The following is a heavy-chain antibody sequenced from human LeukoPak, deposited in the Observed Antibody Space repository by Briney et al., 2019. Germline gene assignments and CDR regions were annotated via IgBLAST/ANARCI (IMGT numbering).Heavy chain of an antibody. CDR3: ARVWGRDVVVVAATRYGKGDWFDP. CDR2: INPNSGGT. J-gene: IGHJ5*02. Sequence: ASVKVSCKASGYTFTGYYMHWVRQAPGQGLEWMGWINPNSGGTNYAQKFQGRVTMTRDTSISTAYMELSRLRSDDTAVYYCARVWGRDVVVVAATRYGKGDWFDPWGQGTLVTVSS. D-gene: IGHD2-15*01. CDR1: GYTFTGYY. V-gene: IGHV1-2*02.